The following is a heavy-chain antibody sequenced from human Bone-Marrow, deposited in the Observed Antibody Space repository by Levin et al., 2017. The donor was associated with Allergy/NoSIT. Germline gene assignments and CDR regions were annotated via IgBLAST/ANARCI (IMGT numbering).Heavy chain of an antibody. D-gene: IGHD2-21*01. CDR3: AKWAAYCGGDCYWFAPFDC. CDR2: ISGSGNNI. V-gene: IGHV3-23*01. CDR1: GFTFNNYG. Sequence: GGSLRLSCAASGFTFNNYGLSWVRQAPGKGLEWVSAISGSGNNIYYADSVRGRFTISRDNSKNTLDLQLNSLTAEDTAVYYCAKWAAYCGGDCYWFAPFDCWGQGALVTVSS. J-gene: IGHJ4*02.